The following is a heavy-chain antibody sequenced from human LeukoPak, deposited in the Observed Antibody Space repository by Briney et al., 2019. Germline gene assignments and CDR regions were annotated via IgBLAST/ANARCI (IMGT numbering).Heavy chain of an antibody. D-gene: IGHD5-12*01. V-gene: IGHV1-69*05. CDR1: GGTLNNFA. Sequence: GASVKVSCKASGGTLNNFAIYWVRQAPGQGLEWMGGIIPMFGLPNYSEKFQGRVSVTTDESANTAYMELTSLRFEDTAVYFCARAPSRDGHDNNFDSWGQGTLVTVSS. J-gene: IGHJ4*02. CDR3: ARAPSRDGHDNNFDS. CDR2: IIPMFGLP.